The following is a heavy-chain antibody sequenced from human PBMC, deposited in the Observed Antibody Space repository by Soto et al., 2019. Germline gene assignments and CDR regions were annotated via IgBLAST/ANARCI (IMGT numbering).Heavy chain of an antibody. CDR1: GFTFSSYS. CDR3: ASSSPNMITFGGVIPMAFDI. J-gene: IGHJ3*02. CDR2: ISSSSSYI. Sequence: GGSLRLSCAASGFTFSSYSMNWVRQVPGKGLEWVSSISSSSSYIYYADSVKGRFTISRDNAKNSLYLQMNSLRAEDTAVYYCASSSPNMITFGGVIPMAFDIWGQGTMVTVSS. D-gene: IGHD3-16*02. V-gene: IGHV3-21*01.